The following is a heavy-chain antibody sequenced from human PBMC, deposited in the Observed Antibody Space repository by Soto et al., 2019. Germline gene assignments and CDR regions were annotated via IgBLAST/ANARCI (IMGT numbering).Heavy chain of an antibody. CDR1: GYTFTSYD. CDR2: INAISGNT. V-gene: IGHV1-8*01. Sequence: ASVKVSCKASGYTFTSYDINWVRQATGQRLEWMGWINAISGNTKYAQKFQGRLTITRNTSMSTADMELSSLTSEDTAVYYCAREGKYSGFDGDYWGRGTLVTVSS. D-gene: IGHD5-12*01. J-gene: IGHJ4*02. CDR3: AREGKYSGFDGDY.